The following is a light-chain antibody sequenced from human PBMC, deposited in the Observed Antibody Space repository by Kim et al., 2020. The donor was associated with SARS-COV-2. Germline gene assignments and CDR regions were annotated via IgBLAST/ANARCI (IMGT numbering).Light chain of an antibody. CDR2: RSS. J-gene: IGKJ2*01. CDR3: HQYVSYVGT. Sequence: DIQMTQFPSTLSASVGDRVTITCRASQNISRWLAWYHQRPGQAPKLLIYRSSTLESGVPSRFSGSGSGTDFTLTINSLQPDDFATYYCHQYVSYVGTFGQGTKLEI. V-gene: IGKV1-5*03. CDR1: QNISRW.